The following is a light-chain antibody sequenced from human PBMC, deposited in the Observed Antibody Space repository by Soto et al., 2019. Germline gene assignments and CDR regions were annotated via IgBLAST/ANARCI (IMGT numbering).Light chain of an antibody. J-gene: IGKJ5*01. CDR1: QGISSY. CDR3: QQFNDYPIT. Sequence: LSASVGDRVTITCRSSQGISSYLAWYQQKPGKAPKLLMYAASTLQRGVPSRFSGSGSGTEFTLAISSLQPEDFATYYCQQFNDYPITFGQGTRLEIK. CDR2: AAS. V-gene: IGKV1-9*01.